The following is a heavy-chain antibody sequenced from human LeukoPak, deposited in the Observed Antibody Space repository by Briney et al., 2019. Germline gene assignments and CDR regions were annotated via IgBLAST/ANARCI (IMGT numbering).Heavy chain of an antibody. CDR1: GGSFSGYY. CDR2: INHSGST. D-gene: IGHD2-15*01. V-gene: IGHV4-34*01. J-gene: IGHJ4*02. Sequence: PSETLPLTCAVYGGSFSGYYWSWIRQPPGKGLEWIGEINHSGSTNCNPSLKSRVTISVDTSKNQFSLKLSSVTAADTAVYYCAERRCSGGSCRYDYWGQGTLVTVSS. CDR3: AERRCSGGSCRYDY.